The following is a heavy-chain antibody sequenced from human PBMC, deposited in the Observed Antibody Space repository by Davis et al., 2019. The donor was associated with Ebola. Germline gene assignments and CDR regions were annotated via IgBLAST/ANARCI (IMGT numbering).Heavy chain of an antibody. Sequence: GESLKISCVASGFTFSRYDMNWVRQAPGRGLEWLSFISSSSTTTYYADSVKGRFTISRDNAKNSLYLQMNSLRDEDTAVYYCARHVDTAMIFAYWGQGILVTVSS. V-gene: IGHV3-48*02. J-gene: IGHJ4*02. D-gene: IGHD5-18*01. CDR3: ARHVDTAMIFAY. CDR2: ISSSSTTT. CDR1: GFTFSRYD.